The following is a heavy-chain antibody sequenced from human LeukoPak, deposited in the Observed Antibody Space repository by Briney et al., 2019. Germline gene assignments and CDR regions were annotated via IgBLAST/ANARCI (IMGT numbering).Heavy chain of an antibody. CDR3: ARVEQQPRAVCGMDV. J-gene: IGHJ6*02. CDR1: GFTFEDYG. CDR2: VNWSGGTT. Sequence: PGGSLRLSCTASGFTFEDYGMTWVRQAPGKGLEWVSSVNWSGGTTDYADSVKGRFTISRDNAKNSLYLQMNSLRDEDTAVYYCARVEQQPRAVCGMDVWGQGTTVTVSS. D-gene: IGHD6-13*01. V-gene: IGHV3-20*04.